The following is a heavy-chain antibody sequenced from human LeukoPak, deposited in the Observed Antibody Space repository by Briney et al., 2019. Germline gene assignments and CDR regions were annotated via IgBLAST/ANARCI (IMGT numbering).Heavy chain of an antibody. CDR1: GFTFSTYW. CDR2: INEDGTET. D-gene: IGHD3-16*01. J-gene: IGHJ5*02. Sequence: GGSLRLSCVVSGFTFSTYWMTWVRQPPGKGLEWLANINEDGTETYYVNSVKGRFTISRDNAKNSLYLQMNSLRAEELAVYYCARGGGRLSDHWGQGILVTVSS. CDR3: ARGGGRLSDH. V-gene: IGHV3-7*01.